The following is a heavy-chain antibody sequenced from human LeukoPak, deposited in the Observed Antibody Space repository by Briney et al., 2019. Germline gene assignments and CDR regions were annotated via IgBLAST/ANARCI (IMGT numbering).Heavy chain of an antibody. J-gene: IGHJ6*03. Sequence: GASVKVCCKASGYTFTSYGISWVRQAPGQGLEWMGWISAYNGNTNYAQKLQGRVTMTTDTSTSTAYMELRSLRSDDTAVYYCARDREYSSSSRPNYYYYYYMDVWGKGTTVTVSS. CDR2: ISAYNGNT. CDR1: GYTFTSYG. CDR3: ARDREYSSSSRPNYYYYYYMDV. D-gene: IGHD6-6*01. V-gene: IGHV1-18*01.